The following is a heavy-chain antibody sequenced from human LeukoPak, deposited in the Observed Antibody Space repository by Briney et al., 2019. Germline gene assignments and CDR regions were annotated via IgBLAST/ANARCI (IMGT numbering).Heavy chain of an antibody. Sequence: SETLSLTCSVSGGSISSDYWSWIRQPAGKGLEWIGRIYSSGSTNYNPSLKSRVTMSLDTSKNQFSLNLSFVTAADTAVYYCAIGWYFDLWGRGTLVTVSS. CDR2: IYSSGST. V-gene: IGHV4-4*07. J-gene: IGHJ2*01. CDR1: GGSISSDY. CDR3: AIGWYFDL.